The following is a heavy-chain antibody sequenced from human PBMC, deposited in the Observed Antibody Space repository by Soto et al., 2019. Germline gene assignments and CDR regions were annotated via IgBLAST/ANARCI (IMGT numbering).Heavy chain of an antibody. CDR2: IYNSETT. Sequence: QVRLQESGPGLVKPSQTLSQTCTVSGASITSGHYYWTWIRQLPGKGLEWIGSIYNSETTHYNPSLTSRLTISIDTSANQFSLQLSSVTAADTAIYYCALALGPTTGLDYWGQGTLITVSA. J-gene: IGHJ4*02. CDR1: GASITSGHYY. V-gene: IGHV4-31*04. D-gene: IGHD1-26*01. CDR3: ALALGPTTGLDY.